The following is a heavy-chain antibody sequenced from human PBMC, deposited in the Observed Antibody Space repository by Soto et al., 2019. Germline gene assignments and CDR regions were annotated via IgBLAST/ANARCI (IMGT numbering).Heavy chain of an antibody. Sequence: ASVKVSCKASGYTFTSYGITWVRQAPGQDLEWMGWISAYNGDTNYAPRLQGRVTMTTDTSTSTVYMELKSLKSDDTAVYYCTRVHPDILTGYSPNWFAPWGQGTLVTVSS. V-gene: IGHV1-18*04. CDR3: TRVHPDILTGYSPNWFAP. CDR1: GYTFTSYG. D-gene: IGHD3-9*01. J-gene: IGHJ5*02. CDR2: ISAYNGDT.